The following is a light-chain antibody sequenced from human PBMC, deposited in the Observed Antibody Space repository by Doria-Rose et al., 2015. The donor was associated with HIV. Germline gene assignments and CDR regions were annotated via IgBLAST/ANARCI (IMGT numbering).Light chain of an antibody. CDR2: WAS. Sequence: VLTQPPESLGMPLGERATLNCKSNQSLLYTSKNYLAWYQQKPGQPPTLLIYWASTRQSGVPARCSGSVSGTDFTLTISSLEAEDVAVYYCQQYYDTPSFGPGTTVDIK. CDR1: QSLLYTSKNY. CDR3: QQYYDTPS. V-gene: IGKV4-1*01. J-gene: IGKJ3*01.